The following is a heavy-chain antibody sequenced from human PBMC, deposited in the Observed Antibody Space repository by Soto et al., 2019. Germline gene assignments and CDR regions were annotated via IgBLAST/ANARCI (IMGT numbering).Heavy chain of an antibody. J-gene: IGHJ4*02. V-gene: IGHV3-30*04. CDR3: AREVVTTKWYLDN. CDR1: GFTFSSYS. CDR2: ISDHGRVT. Sequence: QVQLMESGGGVVRPGGSLRLSYATSGFTFSSYSMHWFRQTPDKGLEWVAVISDHGRVTSYSDFVRGRFTISRDNSKNTLFLKMNSLRGEDAAVYFCAREVVTTKWYLDNWVQGIVVTVSA. D-gene: IGHD1-1*01.